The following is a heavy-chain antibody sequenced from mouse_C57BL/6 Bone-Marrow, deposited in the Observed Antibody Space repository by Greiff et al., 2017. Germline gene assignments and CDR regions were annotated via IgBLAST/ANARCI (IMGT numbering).Heavy chain of an antibody. CDR3: ARQLGRGFAY. Sequence: EVKLMESGGGLVQPGESLKLSCESNEYEFPSHDMSWVRKTPEKRLELVAAINSDGGSTYYPDTLERRFIISRDNTKQTLYLQMSSLRSEDTALYYCARQLGRGFAYWGQGTLVTVSA. J-gene: IGHJ3*01. CDR1: EYEFPSHD. D-gene: IGHD4-1*01. CDR2: INSDGGST. V-gene: IGHV5-2*01.